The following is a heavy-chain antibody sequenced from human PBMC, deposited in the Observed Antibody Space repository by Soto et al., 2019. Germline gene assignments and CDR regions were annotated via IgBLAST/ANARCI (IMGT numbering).Heavy chain of an antibody. CDR1: GYTFTKYG. J-gene: IGHJ4*02. Sequence: VPLVQSGGEVRKPGASVTVSCRASGYTFTKYGISWVRQAPGQGLEWMGWISADNDNTNYAQNLQGRVTMTTDTSMSRAYMQLRSLRSDDTAVYFCARGTSGYDYGLFDFWGQGTLVTVSS. V-gene: IGHV1-18*01. CDR2: ISADNDNT. CDR3: ARGTSGYDYGLFDF. D-gene: IGHD5-12*01.